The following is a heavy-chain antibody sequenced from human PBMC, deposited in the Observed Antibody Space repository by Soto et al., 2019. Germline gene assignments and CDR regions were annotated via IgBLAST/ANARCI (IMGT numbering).Heavy chain of an antibody. V-gene: IGHV3-23*03. CDR2: INSAGGRT. CDR3: AKQLAHYYAMDV. Sequence: GAVKLSCAASAVTFSTYSMTWVRQAPGKGLEWVSVINSAGGRTYYADSVKCRFTISRENSKNTLYLQMNSLRVDDTAVYYCAKQLAHYYAMDVWGPGTTVTVSS. J-gene: IGHJ6*02. D-gene: IGHD1-1*01. CDR1: AVTFSTYS.